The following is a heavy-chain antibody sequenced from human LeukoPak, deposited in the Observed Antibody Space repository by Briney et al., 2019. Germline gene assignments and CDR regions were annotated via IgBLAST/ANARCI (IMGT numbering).Heavy chain of an antibody. D-gene: IGHD2-15*01. CDR2: ISYDGSNK. CDR3: AKDRYCSGGSCSGGFDY. Sequence: GGSLRPSCAASGFTFSSYAMHWVRQAPGKGLEWVAVISYDGSNKYYADSVKGRFTISRDNSKNTLYLQMNSLRAEDTAVYYCAKDRYCSGGSCSGGFDYWGQGTLVTVSS. V-gene: IGHV3-30-3*01. J-gene: IGHJ4*02. CDR1: GFTFSSYA.